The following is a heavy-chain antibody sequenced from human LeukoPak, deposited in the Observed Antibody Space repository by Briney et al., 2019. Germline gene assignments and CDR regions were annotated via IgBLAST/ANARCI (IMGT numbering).Heavy chain of an antibody. CDR1: GGSITSDIFY. J-gene: IGHJ5*02. D-gene: IGHD4-23*01. CDR3: GKVGGNSNS. Sequence: SETLSLTCTVSGGSITSDIFYWDWIRQHPGKGLEWIGSIHNSRGTSYNPSLESRLTISVDTSENQFFLKMSYVTAADTAMYYCGKVGGNSNSWGQGTLVTVSS. CDR2: IHNSRGT. V-gene: IGHV4-31*03.